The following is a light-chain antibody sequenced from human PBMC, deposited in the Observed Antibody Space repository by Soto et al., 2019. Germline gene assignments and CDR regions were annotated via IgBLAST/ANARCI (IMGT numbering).Light chain of an antibody. CDR3: QQYNNWPPLT. Sequence: VLPQSPDTLSLSPGDRATLSCRASQSVRSTFLAWYQQKPGQAPRLLIYGASNRAAGIPERFSGSASGTEFTLTTSRLEPDDSAVYYCQQYNNWPPLTFGGGTKVEIK. V-gene: IGKV3-20*01. CDR2: GAS. J-gene: IGKJ4*01. CDR1: QSVRSTF.